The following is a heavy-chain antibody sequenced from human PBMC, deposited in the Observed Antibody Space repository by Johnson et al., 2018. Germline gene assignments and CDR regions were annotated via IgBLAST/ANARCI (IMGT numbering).Heavy chain of an antibody. D-gene: IGHD3-16*01. V-gene: IGHV1-58*01. CDR2: IVVGSGNT. J-gene: IGHJ3*02. CDR3: AADRGYDYVSDLDI. Sequence: QLVETGPEVKKPGTSVKVSCKASGFTFTSSAVQWVRQARGQRLEWIGWIVVGSGNTNYAQKFQESVTITRDMSPSTADMELSSLRSEDTPVYYCAADRGYDYVSDLDIWGQGTMVTVSS. CDR1: GFTFTSSA.